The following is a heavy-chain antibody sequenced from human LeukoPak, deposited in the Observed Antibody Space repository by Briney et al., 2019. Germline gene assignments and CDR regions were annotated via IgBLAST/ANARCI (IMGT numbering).Heavy chain of an antibody. CDR2: INPSGGST. CDR1: GYTFTSYY. Sequence: GASVKVSCKASGYTFTSYYMHWVRQAPGQGLEWMGIINPSGGSTSYAQKFQGRVTMTRDTSTSTVYMELSSLRSEDTAVYFCARAVAAGYFDYWGQGTLVTVSS. CDR3: ARAVAAGYFDY. V-gene: IGHV1-46*01. J-gene: IGHJ4*02. D-gene: IGHD2-15*01.